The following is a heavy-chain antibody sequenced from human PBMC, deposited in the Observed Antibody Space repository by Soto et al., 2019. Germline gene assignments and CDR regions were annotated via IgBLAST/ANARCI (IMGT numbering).Heavy chain of an antibody. V-gene: IGHV5-51*01. CDR2: IYPGDSDT. J-gene: IGHJ6*02. Sequence: GESLKISCKGSGYSFTSYWIGWVRQMPGKGLEWMGIIYPGDSDTRYSPSFQGQVTISADKSISTAYLQWSSLKASDTAMYYCAKTSYPNYCYYGMDVWGQGTTVTVSS. D-gene: IGHD1-26*01. CDR3: AKTSYPNYCYYGMDV. CDR1: GYSFTSYW.